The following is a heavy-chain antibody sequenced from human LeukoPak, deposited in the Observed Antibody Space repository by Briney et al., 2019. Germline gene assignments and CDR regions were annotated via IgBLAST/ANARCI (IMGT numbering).Heavy chain of an antibody. CDR2: ISSSGSTI. D-gene: IGHD3-10*02. V-gene: IGHV3-48*03. Sequence: GGSLRLSCAASGFTFSSYEMNWVREAPGQGLEWVSYISSSGSTIYYADSVKGRFTISRDNAKNSLYLQMNSLRAEDTAVYYCAELGITMIGGVWGKGTTVTISS. CDR1: GFTFSSYE. J-gene: IGHJ6*04. CDR3: AELGITMIGGV.